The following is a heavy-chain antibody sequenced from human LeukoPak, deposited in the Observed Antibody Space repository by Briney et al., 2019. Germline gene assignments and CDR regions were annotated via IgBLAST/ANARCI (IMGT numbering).Heavy chain of an antibody. D-gene: IGHD6-19*01. J-gene: IGHJ6*02. CDR2: ISSSSSYT. CDR3: ARQAGALGYGMDV. Sequence: GGSLRLSCAASGFTFSDYYMSWIRQAPGKGLEWVSYISSSSSYTNCADSVKGRFTISRDNAKNSLYLQMNSLRAGDTAVYYCARQAGALGYGMDVWGQGTTVTVSS. V-gene: IGHV3-11*03. CDR1: GFTFSDYY.